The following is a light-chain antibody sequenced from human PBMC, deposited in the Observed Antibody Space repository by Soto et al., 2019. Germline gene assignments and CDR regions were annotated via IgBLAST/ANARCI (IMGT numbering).Light chain of an antibody. Sequence: QSALTQPASVSGSPGQSITISCTGSSDDIGDYNYVSWYKQHPGKAPKLMIYDVTNRPSGVSNRFSGSKSGNTASLTISGLQAEDEADYYCSSYTSTNFVIFGAGTKVTVL. CDR2: DVT. CDR3: SSYTSTNFVI. CDR1: SDDIGDYNY. V-gene: IGLV2-14*03. J-gene: IGLJ2*01.